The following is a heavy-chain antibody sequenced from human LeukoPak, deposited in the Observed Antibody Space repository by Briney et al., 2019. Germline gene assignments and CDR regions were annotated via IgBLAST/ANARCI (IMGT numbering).Heavy chain of an antibody. Sequence: GGSLRLSCAASGFTFNTYAMSWVRQAPGKGLEWVSAISDSGGSAYYADSVKGRFTISRDNAKNSLYLQMSSLRAEDTAVYYCARVPSWKGYMDVWGKGTTVTVSS. CDR1: GFTFNTYA. V-gene: IGHV3-23*01. CDR3: ARVPSWKGYMDV. CDR2: ISDSGGSA. J-gene: IGHJ6*03. D-gene: IGHD1-1*01.